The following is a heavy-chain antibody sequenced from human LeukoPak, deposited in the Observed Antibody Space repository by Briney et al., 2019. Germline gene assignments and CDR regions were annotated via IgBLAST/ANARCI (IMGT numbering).Heavy chain of an antibody. J-gene: IGHJ4*02. D-gene: IGHD3-22*01. CDR1: GFTFSSYW. CDR3: ASRPTSYNYYDSSGYYFDY. V-gene: IGHV3-7*01. Sequence: PGGALRLSCAASGFTFSSYWMSWVRQAPGKGVERVANIKQDGSEKYYVDSVKGRFTISRDNAKNSLYLQMNSLRAEDTAVYYCASRPTSYNYYDSSGYYFDYWGQGTLVTVSS. CDR2: IKQDGSEK.